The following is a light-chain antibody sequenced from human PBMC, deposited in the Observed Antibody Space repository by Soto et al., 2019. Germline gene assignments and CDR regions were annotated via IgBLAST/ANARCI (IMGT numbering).Light chain of an antibody. J-gene: IGKJ3*01. CDR3: QQSYSSPRFT. Sequence: DIRMTQSPSSLSASVGDRVTITCRASQSISGHLNWYQHKPGKAPELLIYATSTLHIGVPSRFSGSGSGTDFSLTISSLQPEDFATSYCQQSYSSPRFTFGPGTKVDIK. V-gene: IGKV1-39*01. CDR2: ATS. CDR1: QSISGH.